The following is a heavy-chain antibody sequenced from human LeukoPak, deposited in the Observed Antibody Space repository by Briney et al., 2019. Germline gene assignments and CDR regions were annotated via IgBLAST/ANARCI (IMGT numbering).Heavy chain of an antibody. J-gene: IGHJ4*02. V-gene: IGHV4-61*02. CDR2: IYTSGST. D-gene: IGHD5-18*01. CDR3: TRERYSSPDY. CDR1: GGSISSGSYY. Sequence: PSETLSLTCTVSGGSISSGSYYWSWIRQPAGKGLEWIGRIYTSGSTNYNPSLKSRVTISMDTSKNQFSLKLSAVTAADTAVYYCTRERYSSPDYWGQGTLVTVSS.